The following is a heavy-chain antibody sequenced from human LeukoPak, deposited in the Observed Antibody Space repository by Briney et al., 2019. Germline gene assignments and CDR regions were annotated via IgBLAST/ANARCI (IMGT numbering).Heavy chain of an antibody. V-gene: IGHV3-21*01. Sequence: KPGGSLRLFCATSGFIFSSYNMNWVRQAPGKGLEWVSSISSSTSNTYYADSVKGRFTISRDNAKNSLYLQMNSLRAEDTAVYYCAREKAAAGFDYWGQGTLVTVPS. J-gene: IGHJ4*02. D-gene: IGHD6-13*01. CDR2: ISSSTSNT. CDR3: AREKAAAGFDY. CDR1: GFIFSSYN.